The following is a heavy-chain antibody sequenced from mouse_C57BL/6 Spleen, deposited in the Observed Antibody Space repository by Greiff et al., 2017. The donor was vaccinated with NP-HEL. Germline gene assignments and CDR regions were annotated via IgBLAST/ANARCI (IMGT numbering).Heavy chain of an antibody. CDR1: GYTFTDYE. CDR3: TRSGYDWFAY. V-gene: IGHV1-15*01. Sequence: VQLQQSGAELVRPGASVTLSCKASGYTFTDYEMHWVKQTPVHGLEWIGAIDPETGGTAYNQKFKGKAILTADKSSSTAYMELRSLTSEDSAVYYWTRSGYDWFAYWGQGTLVTVSA. CDR2: IDPETGGT. D-gene: IGHD2-2*01. J-gene: IGHJ3*01.